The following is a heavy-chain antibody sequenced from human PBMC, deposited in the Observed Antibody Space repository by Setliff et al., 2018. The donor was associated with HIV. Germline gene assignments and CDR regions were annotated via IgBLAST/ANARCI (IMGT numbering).Heavy chain of an antibody. D-gene: IGHD2-2*01. Sequence: ASVKVSCKASGYTFTGYYMHWVQQAPGKGLKWMGRIDPEDGETKYAEKFQGRVTIIADTSTDTAYMELSSLRSEDTAVYYCARGGRVVPAATGSNAYDIWGQGTKVTVSS. V-gene: IGHV1-69-2*01. CDR3: ARGGRVVPAATGSNAYDI. CDR2: IDPEDGET. J-gene: IGHJ3*02. CDR1: GYTFTGYY.